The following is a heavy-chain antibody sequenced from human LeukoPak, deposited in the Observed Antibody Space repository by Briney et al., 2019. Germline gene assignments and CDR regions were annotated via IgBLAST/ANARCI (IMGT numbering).Heavy chain of an antibody. CDR1: GYSFTSYW. CDR2: IYPGDSDN. D-gene: IGHD3-10*01. CDR3: ARLMTLVRGGLKRLPRSCGMDV. V-gene: IGHV5-51*01. J-gene: IGHJ6*02. Sequence: GESLKILCKGSGYSFTSYWIGWVRQMPGDGLEGMGIIYPGDSDNTYSPSLQGQVTISAGKSATTAYLQRNSLKASDTAIYYCARLMTLVRGGLKRLPRSCGMDVWGQGTTVTVS.